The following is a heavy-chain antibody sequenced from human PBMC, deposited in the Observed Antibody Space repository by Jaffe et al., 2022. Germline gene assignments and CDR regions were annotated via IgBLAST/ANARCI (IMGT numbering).Heavy chain of an antibody. CDR2: MNPNSGNT. CDR1: GYTFTSYD. D-gene: IGHD2-2*01. CDR3: ARGPIVVVPAAISYYYYYMDV. V-gene: IGHV1-8*01. J-gene: IGHJ6*03. Sequence: QVQLVQSGAEVKKPGASVKVSCKASGYTFTSYDINWVRQATGQGLEWMGWMNPNSGNTGYAQKFQGRVTMTRNTSISTAYMELSSLRSEDTAVYYCARGPIVVVPAAISYYYYYMDVWGKGTTVTVSS.